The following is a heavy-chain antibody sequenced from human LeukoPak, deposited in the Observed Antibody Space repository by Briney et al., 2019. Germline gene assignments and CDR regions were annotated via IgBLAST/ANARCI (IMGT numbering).Heavy chain of an antibody. J-gene: IGHJ6*03. Sequence: PGGSLRLSCAASGFTFSSYSMNWVRQAPGKGLEWVSYISSSSSTIYYADSVKGRFTISRDNAKNSLYLQMNSLRAEDTAVYYCASLTSSSVSHYYYMDVWGKGTTVTVSS. CDR1: GFTFSSYS. CDR3: ASLTSSSVSHYYYMDV. CDR2: ISSSSSTI. D-gene: IGHD6-6*01. V-gene: IGHV3-48*01.